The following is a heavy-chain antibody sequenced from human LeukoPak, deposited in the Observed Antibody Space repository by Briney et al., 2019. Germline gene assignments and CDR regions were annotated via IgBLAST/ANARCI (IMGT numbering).Heavy chain of an antibody. J-gene: IGHJ6*03. CDR2: IKQDGSKK. V-gene: IGHV3-7*01. CDR3: AREHYNYYMGV. Sequence: GGSLRLSCAASAFTFSNYWMNWVRQAPGKGLEWVANIKQDGSKKYYVDSVRGRFTISRDNAKNSLYLQMNSLRVDDTAVYYCAREHYNYYMGVWGKGTTVTVSS. CDR1: AFTFSNYW.